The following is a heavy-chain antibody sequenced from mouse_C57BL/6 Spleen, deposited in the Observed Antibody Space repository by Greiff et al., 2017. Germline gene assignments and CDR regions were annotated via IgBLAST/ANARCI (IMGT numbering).Heavy chain of an antibody. CDR2: IHPNSGST. D-gene: IGHD2-4*01. CDR3: AGIYYDYENAMDY. CDR1: GYTFTSYW. Sequence: QVQLQQPGAELVKPGASVKLSCKASGYTFTSYWMHWVKQRPGQGLEWIGMIHPNSGSTNYNEKFTSKATLTVDKSSSTAYLQLSSLTSEDFAVYYCAGIYYDYENAMDYWGQGTSVTVSS. J-gene: IGHJ4*01. V-gene: IGHV1-64*01.